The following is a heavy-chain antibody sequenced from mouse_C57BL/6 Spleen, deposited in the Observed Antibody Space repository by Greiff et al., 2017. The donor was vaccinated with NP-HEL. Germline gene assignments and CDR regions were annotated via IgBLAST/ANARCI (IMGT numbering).Heavy chain of an antibody. CDR1: GYSFTGYY. V-gene: IGHV1-42*01. J-gene: IGHJ1*03. CDR2: INPSTGGT. CDR3: ARSGYYGSSYFYWYFDV. D-gene: IGHD1-1*01. Sequence: VQLQQSGPELVKPGASVKISCKASGYSFTGYYMNWVKQSPEKSLEWIGEINPSTGGTTYNQKFKAKATLTVDKSSSTAYMQLKSLTSEDSAVYYCARSGYYGSSYFYWYFDVWGTGTTVTVSS.